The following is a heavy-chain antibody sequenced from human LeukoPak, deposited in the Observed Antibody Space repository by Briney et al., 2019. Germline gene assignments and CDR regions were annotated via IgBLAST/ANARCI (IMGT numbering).Heavy chain of an antibody. J-gene: IGHJ5*02. CDR1: GDSVSSNSAA. V-gene: IGHV6-1*01. D-gene: IGHD3-22*01. CDR2: TYYRSKWYN. CDR3: AREGYYYDSSGYYYRRWFDP. Sequence: SQTLSLTCAISGDSVSSNSAAWNWIRQSPSRGLEWLGRTYYRSKWYNDYAVSVKSRITINPDTSKNQFSQQLNSVTPEDTAVCYRAREGYYYDSSGYYYRRWFDPWGQGTLVTVSS.